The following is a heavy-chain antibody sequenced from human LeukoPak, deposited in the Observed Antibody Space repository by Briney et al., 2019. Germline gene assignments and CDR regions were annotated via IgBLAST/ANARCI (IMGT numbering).Heavy chain of an antibody. V-gene: IGHV4-34*01. CDR2: INHSGST. D-gene: IGHD6-13*01. Sequence: SETLSLTCAVYGGSFSGYYWSWIRQPPGKGLEWIGEINHSGSTNYNPSLKSRVTISVDTSKNQFSLKLSSVTAADTAVYYCARGVSRHSSSWRRCNWFDPWGQGTLVTVSS. CDR1: GGSFSGYY. J-gene: IGHJ5*02. CDR3: ARGVSRHSSSWRRCNWFDP.